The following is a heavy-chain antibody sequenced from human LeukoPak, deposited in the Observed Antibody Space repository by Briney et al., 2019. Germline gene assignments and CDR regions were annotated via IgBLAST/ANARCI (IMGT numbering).Heavy chain of an antibody. D-gene: IGHD6-13*01. V-gene: IGHV4-34*01. CDR2: INHSGST. CDR1: GGSFSGYY. J-gene: IGHJ4*02. Sequence: SETLSLTCAVYGGSFSGYYWSWIRQPPGKGLEWIGEINHSGSTNYNPSLKSRVTISVDTSKNQFSLKLSSVTAADTAVYYCARRSLIAAAGTIDYWGQGTLVTVSS. CDR3: ARRSLIAAAGTIDY.